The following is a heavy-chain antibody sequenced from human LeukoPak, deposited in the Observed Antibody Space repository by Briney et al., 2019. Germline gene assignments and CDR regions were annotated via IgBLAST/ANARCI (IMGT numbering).Heavy chain of an antibody. D-gene: IGHD5-18*01. CDR1: GFTFSSYH. V-gene: IGHV3-21*01. CDR2: ISSSSRYI. CDR3: ARRAATERGHSYGLDY. J-gene: IGHJ4*02. Sequence: GGSLRLSCEVSGFTFSSYHMNWVRQAPGKGLEWVSSISSSSRYIYYADSMTGRFTISRDNAKNSLYLQMHSLRAEDTAMYYCARRAATERGHSYGLDYWGQGTLVTVSS.